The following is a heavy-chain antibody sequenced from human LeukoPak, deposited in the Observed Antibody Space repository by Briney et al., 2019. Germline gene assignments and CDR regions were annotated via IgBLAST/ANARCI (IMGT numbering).Heavy chain of an antibody. J-gene: IGHJ3*02. Sequence: SQTLSLTCALSGDSVSSKSAAWSWITQSPSRVLEWLGRTYYRSKWYDDYAVSVKSRITINPDTSKNQLSLQLISVIPEDTAVYYCARGAVAQHGWKGDAFDIWGQGTMVTVSS. V-gene: IGHV6-1*01. CDR1: GDSVSSKSAA. D-gene: IGHD1-1*01. CDR3: ARGAVAQHGWKGDAFDI. CDR2: TYYRSKWYD.